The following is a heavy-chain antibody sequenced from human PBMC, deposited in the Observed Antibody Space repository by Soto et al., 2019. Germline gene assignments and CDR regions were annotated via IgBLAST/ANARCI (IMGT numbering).Heavy chain of an antibody. J-gene: IGHJ6*03. CDR2: INHSGST. Sequence: SETLSLTCAVYGGSFSGYYWSWIRQPPGKGLEWIGEINHSGSTNYNPSLKSRVTISVDTSKNQFSLKLSSVTAADTAVYYCARAHCSGGSCYRFYHYYYYMDVWGKGTTVTVSS. CDR3: ARAHCSGGSCYRFYHYYYYMDV. V-gene: IGHV4-34*01. CDR1: GGSFSGYY. D-gene: IGHD2-15*01.